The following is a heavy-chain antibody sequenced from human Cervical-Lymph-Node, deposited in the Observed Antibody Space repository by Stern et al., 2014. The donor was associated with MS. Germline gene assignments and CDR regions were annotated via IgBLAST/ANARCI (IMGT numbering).Heavy chain of an antibody. CDR3: VRTWRENTFDS. CDR1: GFNLRDYS. J-gene: IGHJ4*02. Sequence: EVQLVESGGGLGQPGGSLRLSCAASGFNLRDYSMSWVRQAPGKGLEWVSFVSNTGTAIYYADSVKGRFTISRDMARNSLYLQMNSLRDEDTAVYFCVRTWRENTFDSWGQGILVTVSS. V-gene: IGHV3-48*02. CDR2: VSNTGTAI.